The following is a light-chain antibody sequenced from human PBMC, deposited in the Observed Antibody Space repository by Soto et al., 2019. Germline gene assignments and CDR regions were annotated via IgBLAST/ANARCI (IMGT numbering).Light chain of an antibody. Sequence: QSALTQPASVSGSPGQSITISCTGTSSDVGNYNLVSWYQQHPGKAPKLMIYEGSKRPSGVSNRFSGSKSGNTASLTISGLQAEDEANYYCCSYARSSTYVFGAGTKVNVL. CDR2: EGS. CDR1: SSDVGNYNL. J-gene: IGLJ1*01. V-gene: IGLV2-23*01. CDR3: CSYARSSTYV.